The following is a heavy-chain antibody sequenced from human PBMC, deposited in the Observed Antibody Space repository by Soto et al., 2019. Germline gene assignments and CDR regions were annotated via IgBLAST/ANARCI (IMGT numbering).Heavy chain of an antibody. CDR2: IYNSGFT. CDR3: ARLERTVTGYYYYYGVDV. Sequence: SETLSLTCTVSGDSISAYYWSWIRQPPGKGLEWIGHIYNSGFTNYNPSLEGRVTISVDTSRNYFSLKVRSVTTADTAVYYCARLERTVTGYYYYYGVDVWGQGTTVTVSS. V-gene: IGHV4-59*01. J-gene: IGHJ6*02. CDR1: GDSISAYY. D-gene: IGHD4-17*01.